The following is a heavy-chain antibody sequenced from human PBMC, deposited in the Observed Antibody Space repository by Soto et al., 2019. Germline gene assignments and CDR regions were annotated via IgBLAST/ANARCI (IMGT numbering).Heavy chain of an antibody. D-gene: IGHD3-10*01. CDR2: IYHTGTT. Sequence: PSETLSLTCDVSGYAISSGFYWAWIRQPPGKRLEWIGIIYHTGTTYYNPSLKSRVTMSVDTSKNQFSLRLSSVTAADTAVFYCARVRTVGMSGSPGDPWGQGTLVTVSS. V-gene: IGHV4-38-2*01. CDR1: GYAISSGFY. CDR3: ARVRTVGMSGSPGDP. J-gene: IGHJ5*02.